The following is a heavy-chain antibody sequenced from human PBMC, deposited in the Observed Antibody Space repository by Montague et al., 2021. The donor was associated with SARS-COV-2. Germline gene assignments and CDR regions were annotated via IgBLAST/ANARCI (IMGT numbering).Heavy chain of an antibody. J-gene: IGHJ4*02. CDR1: GDSVSSNIAT. D-gene: IGHD2-2*01. V-gene: IGHV6-1*01. Sequence: CAISGDSVSSNIATWNWIRQSPSRRLEWLGMTYYRSKWYNDYSESVKSRITIDPDTSKHQFSLHLNSVTPEDTAVYYCARIPVGNKDYFDFWGQGTLVTVSS. CDR2: TYYRSKWYN. CDR3: ARIPVGNKDYFDF.